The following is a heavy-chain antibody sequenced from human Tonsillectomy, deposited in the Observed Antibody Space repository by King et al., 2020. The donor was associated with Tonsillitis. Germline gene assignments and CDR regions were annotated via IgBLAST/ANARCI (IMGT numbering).Heavy chain of an antibody. CDR2: IRSKAYGGTT. CDR3: TRATAQQSDAFDI. V-gene: IGHV3-49*04. J-gene: IGHJ3*02. D-gene: IGHD6-13*01. CDR1: GFTFGDYA. Sequence: VQLVESGGGLVQPGRSLRLSCTASGFTFGDYAMSWVRQAPGKGLEWVGFIRSKAYGGTTEYAASVKGRFTISRDDSKSIAYLQMNSLKTEDTAVYYCTRATAQQSDAFDIWGQGTMVTVSS.